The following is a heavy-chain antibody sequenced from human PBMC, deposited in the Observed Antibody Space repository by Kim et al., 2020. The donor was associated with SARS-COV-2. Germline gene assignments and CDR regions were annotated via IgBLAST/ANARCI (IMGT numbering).Heavy chain of an antibody. CDR3: ARAGYYYGSGSYYNYYYMDV. J-gene: IGHJ6*03. CDR1: GCTFSSYD. CDR2: IGSGGVT. Sequence: GGSLRLSCAASGCTFSSYDLHWGRQAQGKGLELVSDIGSGGVTNYPAALKGRYTIFRATANNSLYLQMNSLRAGDTAVYYCARAGYYYGSGSYYNYYYMDVWGKGTAVTVSS. D-gene: IGHD3-10*01. V-gene: IGHV3-13*01.